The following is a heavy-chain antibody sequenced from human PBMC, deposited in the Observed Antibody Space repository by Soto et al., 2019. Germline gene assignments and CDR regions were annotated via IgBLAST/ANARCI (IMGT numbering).Heavy chain of an antibody. CDR2: ISSSSSTI. CDR1: GFTFSSYS. Sequence: PGGSLRLSCAASGFTFSSYSMNWVRQAPGKGLEWVSYISSSSSTIYYADSVKGRFTISRDNAKNSLYLQMNSLRAEDTAVYYCGRVRGLGSSYYYYYYREVWGKGTRVTVSS. V-gene: IGHV3-48*01. D-gene: IGHD3-10*01. J-gene: IGHJ6*03. CDR3: GRVRGLGSSYYYYYYREV.